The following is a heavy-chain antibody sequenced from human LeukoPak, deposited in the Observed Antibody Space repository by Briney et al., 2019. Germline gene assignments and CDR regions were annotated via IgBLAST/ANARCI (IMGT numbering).Heavy chain of an antibody. CDR3: PTGRQLGY. Sequence: GGSLSLSCAASGFTFSNYWMSWVRQAPGKGLEWVANIKEDGSEKYYVDSVKGRFTISRDNARNSLYLQMNSLRAEDTAVYYCPTGRQLGYWGQGPLVTVSS. D-gene: IGHD6-13*01. CDR2: IKEDGSEK. V-gene: IGHV3-7*01. J-gene: IGHJ4*02. CDR1: GFTFSNYW.